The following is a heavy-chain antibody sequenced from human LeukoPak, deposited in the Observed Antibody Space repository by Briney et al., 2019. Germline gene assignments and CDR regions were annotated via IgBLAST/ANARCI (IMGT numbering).Heavy chain of an antibody. D-gene: IGHD3-22*01. CDR2: VKQDGSEK. J-gene: IGHJ3*02. Sequence: GGSLRLSCAASGFTFSRYWMSWVRQAPGKGLEGVANVKQDGSEKYHVDAVKGRFTISRDNSKNTLYLQMTSLRAEDTAVYYCSRDRGPNYYDSSGYYKSDDAFDIWGQGTMVTVSS. CDR1: GFTFSRYW. CDR3: SRDRGPNYYDSSGYYKSDDAFDI. V-gene: IGHV3-7*01.